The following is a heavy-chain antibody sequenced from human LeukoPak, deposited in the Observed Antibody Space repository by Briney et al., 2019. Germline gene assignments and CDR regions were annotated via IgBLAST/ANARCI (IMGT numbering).Heavy chain of an antibody. V-gene: IGHV3-7*01. CDR3: ARENRDGNNPYNWFDP. CDR2: IKQDGSEK. Sequence: GGSLRLSRAASGFTFSLYWMSWVRQAPGKGLEWVANIKQDGSEKFYADSVKGRFTISRDNAKKSLFLQMNSLRAEDTAVYYCARENRDGNNPYNWFDPWGQGTLVTVSS. D-gene: IGHD5-24*01. CDR1: GFTFSLYW. J-gene: IGHJ5*02.